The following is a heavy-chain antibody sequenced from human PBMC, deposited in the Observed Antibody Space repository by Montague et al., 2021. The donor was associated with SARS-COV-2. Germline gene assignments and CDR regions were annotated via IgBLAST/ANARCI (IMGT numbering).Heavy chain of an antibody. V-gene: IGHV4-59*01. Sequence: SETLSLTCSVSGGSISTYYWSWIRQPPGKGLEWTGYIYYSGSTNYNPSLKSRVTISIDTSKNQFSLELSSVTAADMAVYYCASPGGYCTGGSCSYVYWGQGTLVTVSS. J-gene: IGHJ4*02. CDR1: GGSISTYY. CDR3: ASPGGYCTGGSCSYVY. D-gene: IGHD2-15*01. CDR2: IYYSGST.